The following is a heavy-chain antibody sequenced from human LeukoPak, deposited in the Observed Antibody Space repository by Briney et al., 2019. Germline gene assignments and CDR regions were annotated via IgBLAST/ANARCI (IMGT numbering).Heavy chain of an antibody. J-gene: IGHJ4*02. CDR1: GGSISSRGYY. D-gene: IGHD2-8*02. CDR2: IYYTGRT. V-gene: IGHV4-39*01. CDR3: ASRHLGYCTGGVCPYFDY. Sequence: SETLSLTCTVSGGSISSRGYYWGWIRQPPGKGLEWNGSIYYTGRTNYNPSLKSRVTISVDTSKNQFSLKLSSVTAADTAVYYCASRHLGYCTGGVCPYFDYWGQGTLVTVSS.